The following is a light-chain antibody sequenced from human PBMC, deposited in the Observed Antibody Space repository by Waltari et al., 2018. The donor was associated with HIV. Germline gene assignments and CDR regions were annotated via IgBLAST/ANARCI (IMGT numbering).Light chain of an antibody. Sequence: QSVLTQPPSVSGAPGQRVTISCTGSSSNLGAGYEVPWYQQLPGTAPKVLVYDNTNRPSGVPDRFSGSKSGASASLGITGLQAEDEADYYCQSYDSSLRGVLFGGGTKLTVL. CDR3: QSYDSSLRGVL. V-gene: IGLV1-40*01. J-gene: IGLJ2*01. CDR2: DNT. CDR1: SSNLGAGYE.